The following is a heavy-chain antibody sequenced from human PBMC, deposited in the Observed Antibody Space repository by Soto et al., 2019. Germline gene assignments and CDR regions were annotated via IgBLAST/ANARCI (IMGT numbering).Heavy chain of an antibody. CDR1: GFTFSSYS. Sequence: EVQLVESGGGLVKPGGSLRLSCAASGFTFSSYSMNWVRQAPGKGLEWVSSISSSSSYIYYADSVKGRFTISRDNAKNSLYLQMNSLRAEDTAVYYCARWGHYYYYYMDAWGKGTTVTVSS. J-gene: IGHJ6*03. D-gene: IGHD7-27*01. CDR2: ISSSSSYI. CDR3: ARWGHYYYYYMDA. V-gene: IGHV3-21*01.